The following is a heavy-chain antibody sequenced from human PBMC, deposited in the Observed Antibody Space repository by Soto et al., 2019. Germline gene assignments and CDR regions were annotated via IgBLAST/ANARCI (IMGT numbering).Heavy chain of an antibody. CDR2: IYYSGST. CDR3: ARSSPGDSSAFDY. D-gene: IGHD3-22*01. Sequence: QVQLQESGPGLVKPSQTLSLTCTVSGGSIRSGGNYWSWIRQHPGKGLEWIGYIYYSGSTYYYPSLQSRVFISVDTSRSQFSLKLSSVTAADTAVYYCARSSPGDSSAFDYWGQGTLVTVSS. V-gene: IGHV4-31*03. CDR1: GGSIRSGGNY. J-gene: IGHJ4*02.